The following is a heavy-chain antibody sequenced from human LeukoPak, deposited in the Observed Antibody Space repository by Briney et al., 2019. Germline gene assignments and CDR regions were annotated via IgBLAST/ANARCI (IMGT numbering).Heavy chain of an antibody. CDR1: GFTFSTYA. D-gene: IGHD6-19*01. Sequence: GGSLRLSCAASGFTFSTYAMSWVRQAPGKGLEWVSAIGGSGGNTYYADSVRGRFTISRDNSKNTLYLQMNSLRAEDTAVYYCASSKQWLVYFDYWGQGTLVTVSS. V-gene: IGHV3-23*01. CDR2: IGGSGGNT. CDR3: ASSKQWLVYFDY. J-gene: IGHJ4*02.